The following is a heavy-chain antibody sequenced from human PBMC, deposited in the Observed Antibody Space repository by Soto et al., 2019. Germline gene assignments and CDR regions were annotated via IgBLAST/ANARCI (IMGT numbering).Heavy chain of an antibody. CDR2: IYYSGST. J-gene: IGHJ6*02. V-gene: IGHV4-59*01. CDR3: ARGNFWSGYSYHYYYYGMDV. D-gene: IGHD3-3*01. CDR1: GGSISSYY. Sequence: PWETLSLTCTVSGGSISSYYWSWIRQPPGKGLEWIGYIYYSGSTNYNPSLKSRVTISVDTSKNQFSLKLSSVTAADTAVYYCARGNFWSGYSYHYYYYGMDVWGQGTTVTVSS.